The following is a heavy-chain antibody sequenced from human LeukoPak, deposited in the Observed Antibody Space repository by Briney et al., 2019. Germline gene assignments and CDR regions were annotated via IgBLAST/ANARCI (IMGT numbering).Heavy chain of an antibody. J-gene: IGHJ4*02. V-gene: IGHV3-23*01. D-gene: IGHD2-8*02. Sequence: GGSLRLSCAASGFTFSTFAMIWVRQPPGKGLEWVSSIFPSGGEIHYADSVRGRFTISRDNSKSTLSLQMNSLRAEDTAIYYCATYGQVLLPFESWGQGTLVTVSS. CDR3: ATYGQVLLPFES. CDR2: IFPSGGEI. CDR1: GFTFSTFA.